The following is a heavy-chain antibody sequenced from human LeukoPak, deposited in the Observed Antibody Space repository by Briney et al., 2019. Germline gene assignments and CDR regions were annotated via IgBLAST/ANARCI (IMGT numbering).Heavy chain of an antibody. V-gene: IGHV3-48*02. CDR1: GFTFSNYA. Sequence: GGSLRLSCAASGFTFSNYAIHWVRQAPGKGLEWVSYISSSGTTIYYADSVKGRFTISRDNAKNSLYLQMNSLRDEDTAVYYCACARTGGAYLDYWGLGTLVTVSS. CDR3: ACARTGGAYLDY. D-gene: IGHD1-1*01. CDR2: ISSSGTTI. J-gene: IGHJ4*02.